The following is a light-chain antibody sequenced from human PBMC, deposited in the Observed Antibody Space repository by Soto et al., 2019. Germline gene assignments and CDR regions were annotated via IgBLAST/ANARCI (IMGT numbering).Light chain of an antibody. CDR3: QQYNNWPLT. V-gene: IGKV3-15*01. J-gene: IGKJ4*01. CDR2: GAS. Sequence: ETVMTQSPATLSVSPGERATLSCWASQSVSSKLAWYQQKPGQAPRLLIYGASSRATGIPARFSGSGSGTEFTLTISSLQSEDFAVYYCQQYNNWPLTFGGGTKVDI. CDR1: QSVSSK.